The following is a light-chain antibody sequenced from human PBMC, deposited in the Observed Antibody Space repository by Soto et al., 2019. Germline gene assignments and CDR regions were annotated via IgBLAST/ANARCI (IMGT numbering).Light chain of an antibody. V-gene: IGLV2-14*01. J-gene: IGLJ1*01. CDR1: SSDVGGYNY. CDR2: EVS. Sequence: QSALTQPASVSGSPGQSITISCTGTSSDVGGYNYVSWYQQHPGKAPKLMIYEVSNRPSGVSNRFSGSRSGTSASLAISGLQSEDEADYYCAAWDDNMSGGHYIFGTGTQLTVL. CDR3: AAWDDNMSGGHYI.